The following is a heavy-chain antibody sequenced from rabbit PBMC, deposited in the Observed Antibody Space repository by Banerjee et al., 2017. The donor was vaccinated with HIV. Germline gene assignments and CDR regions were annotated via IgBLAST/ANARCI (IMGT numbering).Heavy chain of an antibody. Sequence: QLKETGGGLVQPGGSLTLSCKASGFDFSRYYMSWVRQAPGKGLEWIGYIDPVFGSSYYATWVNGRFTISSHNAQNTLYLQLNSLTAADTATYFCARGTAYTYAGYLAFNLWGQGTLVTVS. D-gene: IGHD6-1*01. J-gene: IGHJ4*01. CDR2: IDPVFGSS. V-gene: IGHV1S7*01. CDR3: ARGTAYTYAGYLAFNL. CDR1: GFDFSRYY.